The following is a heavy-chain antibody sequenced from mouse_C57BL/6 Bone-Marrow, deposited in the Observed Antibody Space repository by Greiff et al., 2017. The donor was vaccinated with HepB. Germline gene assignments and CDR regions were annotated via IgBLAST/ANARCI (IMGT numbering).Heavy chain of an antibody. CDR2: IDPSDSYT. V-gene: IGHV1-69*01. CDR3: ARQGYFDY. CDR1: GYTFTSYW. J-gene: IGHJ2*01. Sequence: QVQLQQPGAELVMPGASVKLSCKASGYTFTSYWMHWVKQRPGQGLEWIGEIDPSDSYTNYNQKFKGKSTLTVDKSSSTAYMQLSSLTSEDSAVYYCARQGYFDYWGQGTTLTGSS.